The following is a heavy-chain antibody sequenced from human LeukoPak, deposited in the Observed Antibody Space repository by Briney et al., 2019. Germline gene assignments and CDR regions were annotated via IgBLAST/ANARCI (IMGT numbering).Heavy chain of an antibody. Sequence: PSETLSLTCAVSGGSISSYYWSWIRQPPGKGLEWIGYIYYSGSTNYNPSLKSRVTISVDTSKNQFSLKLSSVTAADTAVYYCASYSSGWYVYYFDYWGQGTLVTVSS. CDR1: GGSISSYY. CDR3: ASYSSGWYVYYFDY. J-gene: IGHJ4*02. D-gene: IGHD6-19*01. CDR2: IYYSGST. V-gene: IGHV4-59*01.